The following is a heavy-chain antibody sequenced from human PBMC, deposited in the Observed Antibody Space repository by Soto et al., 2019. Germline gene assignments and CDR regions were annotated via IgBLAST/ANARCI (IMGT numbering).Heavy chain of an antibody. V-gene: IGHV1-18*01. D-gene: IGHD1-26*01. J-gene: IGHJ6*02. CDR1: GYTFTSYG. CDR3: ASSMGWDSFYYYYYGMDV. Sequence: QVQLVQSGAEVKKPGASVKVYCKASGYTFTSYGISWVRQAPGQGLEWMGWISAYNGNTNYAQKLQGRVTMTTDTSTSTAYMELRSLRSDDTAVYYCASSMGWDSFYYYYYGMDVWGQGTTVTVSS. CDR2: ISAYNGNT.